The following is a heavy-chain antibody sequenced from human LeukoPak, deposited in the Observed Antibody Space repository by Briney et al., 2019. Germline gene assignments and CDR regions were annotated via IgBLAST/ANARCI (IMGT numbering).Heavy chain of an antibody. V-gene: IGHV3-30*18. CDR2: ISYDGSNK. J-gene: IGHJ3*01. Sequence: GRSLRLSCVTSGFTFGSYAMHWVRQAPGKGLEWVAVISYDGSNKYYADSVKGRFTISRDNSKNTLYLQMNSLRAEDTAVYYCAKFFTGEYVRAFDVWGQGTMVTVSS. CDR1: GFTFGSYA. CDR3: AKFFTGEYVRAFDV. D-gene: IGHD3-10*02.